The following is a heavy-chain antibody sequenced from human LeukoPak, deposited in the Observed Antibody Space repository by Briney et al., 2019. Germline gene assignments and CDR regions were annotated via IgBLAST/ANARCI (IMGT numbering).Heavy chain of an antibody. Sequence: SCKASGGTFSSYAMHWVRQAPGKGLEWVAVISYDGSNKYYADSVKGRFTISRDNSKNTLYLQMNSLRAEDTAVYYCATRTGERYYYYGMDVWGQGTTVTVSS. CDR3: ATRTGERYYYYGMDV. V-gene: IGHV3-30-3*01. CDR1: GGTFSSYA. D-gene: IGHD7-27*01. J-gene: IGHJ6*02. CDR2: ISYDGSNK.